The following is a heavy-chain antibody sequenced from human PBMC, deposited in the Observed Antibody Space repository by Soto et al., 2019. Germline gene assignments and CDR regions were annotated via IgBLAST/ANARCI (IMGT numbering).Heavy chain of an antibody. J-gene: IGHJ4*02. V-gene: IGHV3-30*18. Sequence: MDWVRQAPGKGLEWVAVVSFDGNNKYYTDSVRGRFTISRDNSKNTVYLQISSLRLEDTAVYYCAKDPSDSSPYFEHWGQGTLVTVSS. CDR2: VSFDGNNK. CDR3: AKDPSDSSPYFEH. D-gene: IGHD2-2*01.